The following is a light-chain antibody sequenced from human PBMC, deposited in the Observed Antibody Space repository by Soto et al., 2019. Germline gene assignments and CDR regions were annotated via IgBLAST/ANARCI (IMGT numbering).Light chain of an antibody. CDR3: QQYNSYPWT. CDR1: QSISSW. V-gene: IGKV1-5*03. Sequence: DIQMTQSPSTLSASVGDRVTITCRASQSISSWLAWYQQKPGEAPKLLIYKASSLESGVQSRFSGSGSGTEFTLTISSLQPDDFATDYCQQYNSYPWTFGQGTKVEIK. J-gene: IGKJ1*01. CDR2: KAS.